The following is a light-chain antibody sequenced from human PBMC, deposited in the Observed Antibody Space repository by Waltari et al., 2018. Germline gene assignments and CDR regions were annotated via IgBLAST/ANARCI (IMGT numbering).Light chain of an antibody. J-gene: IGLJ2*01. Sequence: QSALTQPASVSGSPGQSITISCTGTSSDIGGYDYVSWYQQHPGKAPKLMIYDIIKRPSGVSYRFSRSKSSNTASLTISGLQAEDEADYYCSSYAPSSTVFGGGTKLTVL. CDR3: SSYAPSSTV. CDR2: DII. CDR1: SSDIGGYDY. V-gene: IGLV2-14*03.